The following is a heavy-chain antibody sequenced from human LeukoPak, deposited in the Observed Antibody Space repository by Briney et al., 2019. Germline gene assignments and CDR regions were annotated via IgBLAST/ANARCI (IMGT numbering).Heavy chain of an antibody. Sequence: PSETLSLTCSVSGXSINNYYWXXXXXXXXXXXXXLGQIYFGGYTSYXXSLXSRLSXSIXXXXXXFXLRLTSVTAADTALYYCARTYHFDTAHYYFDYWGQGALVTVSS. CDR1: GXSINNYY. CDR2: IYFGGYT. CDR3: ARTYHFDTAHYYFDY. D-gene: IGHD3-22*01. V-gene: IGHV4-59*08. J-gene: IGHJ4*02.